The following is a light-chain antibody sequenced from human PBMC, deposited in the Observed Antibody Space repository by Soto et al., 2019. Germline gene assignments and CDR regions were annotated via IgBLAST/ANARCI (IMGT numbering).Light chain of an antibody. CDR1: QSINSY. Sequence: EIVLTQSPATLSLSPGERATLSCRASQSINSYLAWYQQKTGQAPRLLIYDASNSAAGIPARFSGSGSGTDFTLTISSLETEDFALYYCQQRKDWPTFGQGTTVEIK. CDR2: DAS. J-gene: IGKJ1*01. V-gene: IGKV3-11*01. CDR3: QQRKDWPT.